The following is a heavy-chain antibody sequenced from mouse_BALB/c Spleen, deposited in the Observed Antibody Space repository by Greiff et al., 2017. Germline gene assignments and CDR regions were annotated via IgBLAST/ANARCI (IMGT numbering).Heavy chain of an antibody. CDR3: ARKEIYYYGSSLFAY. V-gene: IGHV3-2*02. CDR1: GYSITSDYA. CDR2: ISYSGST. D-gene: IGHD1-1*01. Sequence: EVQLQESGPGLVKPSQSLSLTCTVTGYSITSDYAWNWIRQFPGNKLEWMGYISYSGSTSYNPSLKSRISITRDTSKNQFFLQLNSVTTEDTATYYCARKEIYYYGSSLFAYWGQGTLVTVSA. J-gene: IGHJ3*01.